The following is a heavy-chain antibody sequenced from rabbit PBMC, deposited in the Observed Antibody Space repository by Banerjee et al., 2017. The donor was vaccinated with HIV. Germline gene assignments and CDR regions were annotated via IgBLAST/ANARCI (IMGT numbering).Heavy chain of an antibody. CDR3: ARDLAGVIGWNFDL. Sequence: QQQLEESGGGLVKPGGTLTLTCKASGIDFSSVYYMYWVRQAPGKGLEWIASIYTDNDSTWYASWAKGRFTISRTSSTTVALQMTSLTAADTATYFCARDLAGVIGWNFDLWGPGTLVTVS. D-gene: IGHD4-1*01. CDR1: GIDFSSVYY. CDR2: IYTDNDST. V-gene: IGHV1S43*01. J-gene: IGHJ4*01.